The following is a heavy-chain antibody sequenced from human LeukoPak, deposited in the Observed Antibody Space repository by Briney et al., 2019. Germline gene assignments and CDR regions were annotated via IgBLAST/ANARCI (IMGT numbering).Heavy chain of an antibody. Sequence: PSETLSLTCSVSGGSISSSTYYWGWIRQPPGKGLEWIGNIYNSGSTYYNPSLKSRVTISVDTSKNQFSLKCSSVTAADTAVYFCARQAYSSNLGWFDPWGQGTLVTVSS. CDR2: IYNSGST. V-gene: IGHV4-39*01. J-gene: IGHJ5*02. D-gene: IGHD6-13*01. CDR1: GGSISSSTYY. CDR3: ARQAYSSNLGWFDP.